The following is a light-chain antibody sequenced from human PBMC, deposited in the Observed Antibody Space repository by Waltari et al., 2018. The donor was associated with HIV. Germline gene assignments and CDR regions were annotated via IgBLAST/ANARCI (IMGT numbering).Light chain of an antibody. CDR3: QQSYSSPNN. CDR1: QSISSH. CDR2: VAS. V-gene: IGKV1-39*01. J-gene: IGKJ2*01. Sequence: DIQMTQSPSSLSASLGDRVTITCRASQSISSHLNWYQQKPGEAPKVLIYVASSLRSDVPSRFSGSGSGTDFTLTISSLQLEDFATYYCQQSYSSPNNFGQGT.